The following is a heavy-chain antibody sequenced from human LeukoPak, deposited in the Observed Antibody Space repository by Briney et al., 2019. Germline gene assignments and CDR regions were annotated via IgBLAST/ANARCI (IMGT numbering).Heavy chain of an antibody. Sequence: SETLSLTCTVSGRSITTGPYYWSWIRRPPGKGLEWIATIYHTGGSYYSSSLKGRATISVDTSKSQFSLKLSSVTAADTALYYCVRSLVVAATVDYWGQGTLVTVSS. CDR1: GRSITTGPYY. CDR2: IYHTGGS. V-gene: IGHV4-39*01. J-gene: IGHJ4*02. CDR3: VRSLVVAATVDY. D-gene: IGHD2-15*01.